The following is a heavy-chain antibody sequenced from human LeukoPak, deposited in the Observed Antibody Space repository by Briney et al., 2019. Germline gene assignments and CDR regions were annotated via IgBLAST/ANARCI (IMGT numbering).Heavy chain of an antibody. D-gene: IGHD3-22*01. V-gene: IGHV4-59*08. CDR2: IYYSGST. CDR1: GGSISSYY. J-gene: IGHJ4*02. CDR3: ARLIGPCYDSSGYYSSYFDY. Sequence: SETLSLTCTVSGGSISSYYWSWIRQSPGKGLEWIGYIYYSGSTNYNPSLKSRVTISVDTSKNQFSLKLSSVTAADTAVYYCARLIGPCYDSSGYYSSYFDYWGQGTLVTVSS.